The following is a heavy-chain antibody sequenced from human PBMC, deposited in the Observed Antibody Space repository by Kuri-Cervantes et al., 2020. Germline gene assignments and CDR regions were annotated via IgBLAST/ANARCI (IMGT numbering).Heavy chain of an antibody. Sequence: GESLKISCAASGFTFSSYGMHWVRQAPGKGLEWVAVISYDGSNKYYADSVKGRFTISRDDSKSIAYLQMNSLKTEDTAVYYCTRDSRPITFNFDYWGQGTLVTVSS. CDR1: GFTFSSYG. D-gene: IGHD3-16*01. J-gene: IGHJ4*02. CDR3: TRDSRPITFNFDY. CDR2: ISYDGSNK. V-gene: IGHV3-30*03.